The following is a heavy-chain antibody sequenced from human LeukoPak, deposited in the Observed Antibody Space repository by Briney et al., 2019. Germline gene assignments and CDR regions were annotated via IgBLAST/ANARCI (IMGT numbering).Heavy chain of an antibody. CDR3: AKGLSPYYYGSGSYSPTWFDP. CDR1: GFTFSSYA. J-gene: IGHJ5*02. V-gene: IGHV3-23*01. CDR2: ISGSGGSR. D-gene: IGHD3-10*01. Sequence: GGSLRLXCAASGFTFSSYAMSWVRQAPGKGLEWVSAISGSGGSRYYADSVKGRFTISRDNSKNTLYLQINSLRAEDTAVYYCAKGLSPYYYGSGSYSPTWFDPWGQGTLVTVSS.